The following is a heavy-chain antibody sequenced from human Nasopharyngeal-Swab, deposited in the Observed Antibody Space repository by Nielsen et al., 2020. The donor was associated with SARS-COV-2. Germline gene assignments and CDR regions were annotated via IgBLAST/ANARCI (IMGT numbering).Heavy chain of an antibody. CDR2: ISSISSYT. J-gene: IGHJ5*02. CDR1: GFTFSDYY. D-gene: IGHD4-17*01. V-gene: IGHV3-11*05. Sequence: GGSLRLSCAASGFTFSDYYMSWIRQAPGKGLEWVSYISSISSYTNYADSVKGRFTISRDNAKNSLYLQMNSLRAEDTAVYYCARGTATGWFDPWGQGTLVTVSS. CDR3: ARGTATGWFDP.